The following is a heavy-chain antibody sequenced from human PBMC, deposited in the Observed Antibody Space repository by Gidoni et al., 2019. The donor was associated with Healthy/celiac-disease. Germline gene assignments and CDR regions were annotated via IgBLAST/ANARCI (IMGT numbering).Heavy chain of an antibody. Sequence: QVQLVESGGGVVQPGRSLRLSCAASGFTFSSYGMHWVRQAPGKGLEWVAVISYDGSNKYYADAVKGRFTISRDNSKNTLYLQMNSLRAEDTAVYYCAKAFYSSSSYYYYGMDVWGQGTTVTVSS. CDR1: GFTFSSYG. J-gene: IGHJ6*02. CDR2: ISYDGSNK. CDR3: AKAFYSSSSYYYYGMDV. D-gene: IGHD6-6*01. V-gene: IGHV3-30*18.